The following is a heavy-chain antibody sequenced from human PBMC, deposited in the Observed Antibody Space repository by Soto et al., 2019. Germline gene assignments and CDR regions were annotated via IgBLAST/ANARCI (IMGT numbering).Heavy chain of an antibody. D-gene: IGHD3-22*01. CDR3: ARYDSSGPGVFQH. J-gene: IGHJ1*01. Sequence: SETLSLTCTVSGGSISSDSYYWGWIRQSPEKGLEWIASISYSGSTYYNPTLKSRLIISVDTSKSQFSLKLSSVTAADTAVYYCARYDSSGPGVFQHWGQGTLVTVSS. V-gene: IGHV4-39*01. CDR2: ISYSGST. CDR1: GGSISSDSYY.